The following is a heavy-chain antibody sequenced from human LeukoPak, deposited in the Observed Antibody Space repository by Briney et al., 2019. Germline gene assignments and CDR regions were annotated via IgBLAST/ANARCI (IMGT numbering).Heavy chain of an antibody. CDR2: IHYSGAI. CDR1: GGSISTYY. D-gene: IGHD3-10*01. J-gene: IGHJ3*01. CDR3: ARYGSGAYALDV. V-gene: IGHV4-59*08. Sequence: SETLSLTCSVSGGSISTYYWSWIRQPPGKGLEWIAHIHYSGAIKYNPSLKSRVSMSVDTSRNHFSLRLSSVAAADTAVYYCARYGSGAYALDVWGQGTTVTVSS.